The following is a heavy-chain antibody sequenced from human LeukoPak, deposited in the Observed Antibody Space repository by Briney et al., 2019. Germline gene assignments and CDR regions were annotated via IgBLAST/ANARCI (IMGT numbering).Heavy chain of an antibody. CDR1: GFSFNNNA. V-gene: IGHV3-23*01. D-gene: IGHD2-2*01. J-gene: IGHJ3*01. Sequence: PGGSLRLSCAASGFSFNNNAMSWVRHAPGKGLERVSAINGGGDATEYADSVKGRFTISRDNSKKTLYLQMNSLRPEDTAVYYCARCTASCYANAFDVWGQGTLLTVSS. CDR3: ARCTASCYANAFDV. CDR2: INGGGDAT.